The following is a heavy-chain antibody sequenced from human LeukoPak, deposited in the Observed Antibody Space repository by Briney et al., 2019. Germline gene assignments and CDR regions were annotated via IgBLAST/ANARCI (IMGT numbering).Heavy chain of an antibody. Sequence: SETLSLTCTVSGGSISSSSYYWGWIRQPPGKGLEWIGSIYYSGSTYYNPSLKSRVTISVDTSKNQFSLKLSSVTAADTAVYYCARNTDSSGWQRLHLGPGKYYFDYWGQGTLVTVSS. CDR3: ARNTDSSGWQRLHLGPGKYYFDY. CDR1: GGSISSSSYY. D-gene: IGHD6-19*01. CDR2: IYYSGST. V-gene: IGHV4-39*07. J-gene: IGHJ4*02.